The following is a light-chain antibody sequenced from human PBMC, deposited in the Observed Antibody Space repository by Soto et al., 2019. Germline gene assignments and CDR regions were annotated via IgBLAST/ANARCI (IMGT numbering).Light chain of an antibody. CDR1: SSDVGAYNH. CDR3: SSYTSSSTLV. CDR2: EVS. V-gene: IGLV2-14*01. Sequence: ALTQPASVSGSPGQSITISCTGTSSDVGAYNHVSWYQQHPGKAPQLMIYEVSNRPSGVSNRFSGSKSGNTASLTISGPQAEDEADYYCSSYTSSSTLVFGTGTKVTVL. J-gene: IGLJ1*01.